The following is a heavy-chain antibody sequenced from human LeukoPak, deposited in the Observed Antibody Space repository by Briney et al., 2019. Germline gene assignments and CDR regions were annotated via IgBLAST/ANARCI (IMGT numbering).Heavy chain of an antibody. CDR3: ARPVGYSGSGSYYGY. V-gene: IGHV3-48*03. CDR2: ISSSGSTI. J-gene: IGHJ4*02. D-gene: IGHD3-10*01. CDR1: GFTFSSYE. Sequence: GGSLRLSCAASGFTFSSYEMNWVRQAPGEGLEWVSYISSSGSTIHYTDSVKGRFTISRDNAKNSLYLQMNSLRAEDTAAYYCARPVGYSGSGSYYGYWGQGTLVTVSS.